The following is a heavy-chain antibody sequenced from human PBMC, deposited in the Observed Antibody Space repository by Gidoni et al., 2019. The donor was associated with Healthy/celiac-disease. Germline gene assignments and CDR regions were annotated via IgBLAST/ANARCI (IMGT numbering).Heavy chain of an antibody. D-gene: IGHD3-10*01. Sequence: QVQLVESGGGVVQPGRSLRLSCAASGFTFSSYGMHWVRQAPGKGLEWVAVISYDGSNKYYADSVKGRFTISRDNSKNTLYLQMNSLRAEDTAVYYCAKEGEVHPLLWFGELSQPDYWGQGTLVTVSS. CDR2: ISYDGSNK. V-gene: IGHV3-30*18. CDR1: GFTFSSYG. CDR3: AKEGEVHPLLWFGELSQPDY. J-gene: IGHJ4*02.